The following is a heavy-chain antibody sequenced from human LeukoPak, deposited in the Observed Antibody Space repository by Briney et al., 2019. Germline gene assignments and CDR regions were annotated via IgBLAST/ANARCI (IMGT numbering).Heavy chain of an antibody. CDR3: ARGAYGLATITPSYYYGLDF. Sequence: PGRSLRLSCAVSGFTFSTFAMHWVRQAPGKELEWVAVISYEGSSKYYTDSVKGRFTISRDNSKNTLYLQVDSLRVEDTAVFFCARGAYGLATITPSYYYGLDFWGRGTTVTVS. D-gene: IGHD5-24*01. CDR2: ISYEGSSK. CDR1: GFTFSTFA. V-gene: IGHV3-30-3*01. J-gene: IGHJ6*02.